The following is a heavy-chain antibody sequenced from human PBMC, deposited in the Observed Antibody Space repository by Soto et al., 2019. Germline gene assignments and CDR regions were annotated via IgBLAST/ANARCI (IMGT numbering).Heavy chain of an antibody. D-gene: IGHD6-19*01. CDR2: IIPIFETA. Sequence: ASVKVSCKASGGTFKSFTFTWVRQAPGQGLEWMGGIIPIFETANYAQKFQDRVTITADESTSTVYMELSSLRSADTAVYYCATKGSSGWFFDYWGQSTVVTVSS. V-gene: IGHV1-69*13. CDR3: ATKGSSGWFFDY. J-gene: IGHJ4*02. CDR1: GGTFKSFT.